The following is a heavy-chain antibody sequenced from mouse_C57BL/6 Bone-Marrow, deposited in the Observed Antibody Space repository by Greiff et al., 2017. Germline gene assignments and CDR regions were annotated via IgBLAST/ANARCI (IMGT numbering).Heavy chain of an antibody. D-gene: IGHD1-1*01. J-gene: IGHJ3*01. Sequence: QVTLKVSGPGILQPSQTLSLTCSFSGFSLSTFGMGVGWIRPPSGKGLEWLAHIWWDDDKYYNPALKSRLTISKDTSKNQVFLKIANVDTADTATYYCAPLLYYGSSYGFAYWGQGTLVTVSA. CDR2: IWWDDDK. CDR3: APLLYYGSSYGFAY. V-gene: IGHV8-8*01. CDR1: GFSLSTFGMG.